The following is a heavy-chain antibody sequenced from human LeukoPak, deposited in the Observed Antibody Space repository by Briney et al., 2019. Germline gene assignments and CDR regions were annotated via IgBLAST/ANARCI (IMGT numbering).Heavy chain of an antibody. CDR1: GFTFSSYW. CDR3: ARREPLLYFDY. Sequence: GGSLRLSCAASGFTFSSYWMHWVRQAPGKGLEWVSVIYSVGRTYYADSVKGRFIISRDSSKNTLNLQMNNLRAEDTAVYYCARREPLLYFDYWGQGTLVTVSS. J-gene: IGHJ4*02. CDR2: IYSVGRT. D-gene: IGHD1-26*01. V-gene: IGHV3-53*01.